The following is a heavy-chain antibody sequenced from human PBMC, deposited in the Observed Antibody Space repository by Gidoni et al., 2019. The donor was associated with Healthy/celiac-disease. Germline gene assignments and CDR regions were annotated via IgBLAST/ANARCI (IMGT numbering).Heavy chain of an antibody. CDR3: ARGGVYDYDSSGHNRVELGAFDI. Sequence: QVPLVESGGGLVQPGRSLRLSCAASGFTVSSYAMHWVRQAPGKALELVAVISYDGSNKYYAYSVKGLFTISRDNSKNTLYLQMNSLRAEDTAVYYCARGGVYDYDSSGHNRVELGAFDIWGQGTMVTVSS. CDR2: ISYDGSNK. CDR1: GFTVSSYA. V-gene: IGHV3-30-3*01. D-gene: IGHD3-22*01. J-gene: IGHJ3*02.